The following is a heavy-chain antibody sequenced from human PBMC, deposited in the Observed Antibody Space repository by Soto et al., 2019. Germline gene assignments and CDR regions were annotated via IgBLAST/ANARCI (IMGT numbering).Heavy chain of an antibody. CDR2: ISGSGGST. V-gene: IGHV3-23*01. CDR3: AKDVLEWLLSSWFDP. Sequence: GGSLRLSCAASGFTFSSYAMSWVRQAPGKGLEWVSAISGSGGSTYYADSVKGRFTISRDNSKNTLYLQMNSLRAEDTAVYYCAKDVLEWLLSSWFDPWGQGTLVTVSS. D-gene: IGHD3-3*01. CDR1: GFTFSSYA. J-gene: IGHJ5*02.